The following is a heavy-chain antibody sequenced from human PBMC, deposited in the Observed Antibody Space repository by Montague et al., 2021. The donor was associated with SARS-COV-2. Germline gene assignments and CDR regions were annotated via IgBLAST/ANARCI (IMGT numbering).Heavy chain of an antibody. V-gene: IGHV4-34*01. CDR1: GGSFHIFS. CDR3: ARGTRVVGITPGFRW. D-gene: IGHD3-22*01. J-gene: IGHJ4*02. CDR2: IDHTGDT. Sequence: SETLSLTCAVSGGSFHIFSWGWIRQSPGKGLEWIGEIDHTGDTKYNPSLKSRVTISVDKSKNQFSLNVTSMTAADTAMYHCARGTRVVGITPGFRWWGQGTQVAVSS.